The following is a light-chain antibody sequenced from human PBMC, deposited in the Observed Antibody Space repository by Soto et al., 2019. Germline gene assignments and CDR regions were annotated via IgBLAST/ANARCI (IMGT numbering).Light chain of an antibody. CDR1: TSDVGGYKY. CDR3: SSYTSSSPYV. V-gene: IGLV2-14*01. Sequence: QSVLTQPASVSGSPGQSITISCTGTTSDVGGYKYVSWYQRHPGKAPKLLIYEVSNRPSGVSNRFSGSKSGNTASLTISGLQAEDEADYYCSSYTSSSPYVFGTGTKVTVL. CDR2: EVS. J-gene: IGLJ1*01.